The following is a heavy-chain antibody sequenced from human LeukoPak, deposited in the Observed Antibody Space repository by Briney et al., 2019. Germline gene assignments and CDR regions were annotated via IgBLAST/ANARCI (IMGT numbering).Heavy chain of an antibody. Sequence: GASPQISSEDSGLSFTNYWNGWGRQMPGKGLEWMGITYPGDSDTRYSQSFQGQVTISADKSISTAYLQWSSLEDSDTAIYDCARHKGFSSAWYADYWCQGTLVTVAS. CDR2: TYPGDSDT. V-gene: IGHV5-51*01. D-gene: IGHD6-19*01. CDR1: GLSFTNYW. CDR3: ARHKGFSSAWYADY. J-gene: IGHJ4*02.